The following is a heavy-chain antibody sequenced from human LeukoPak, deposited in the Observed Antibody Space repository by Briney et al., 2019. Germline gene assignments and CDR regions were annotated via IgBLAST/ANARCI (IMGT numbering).Heavy chain of an antibody. CDR1: GGSFSGYY. Sequence: PSETLSLTCAVYGGSFSGYYWNWIRQPPGKGLEWIGEINHSGSTNYNPSLKSRVTISVDASTNQFSLNLSSVTAADTAVHYCARNPSVNLDYFDYWGQGTLVTVSS. CDR3: ARNPSVNLDYFDY. CDR2: INHSGST. V-gene: IGHV4-34*01. J-gene: IGHJ4*02. D-gene: IGHD4-17*01.